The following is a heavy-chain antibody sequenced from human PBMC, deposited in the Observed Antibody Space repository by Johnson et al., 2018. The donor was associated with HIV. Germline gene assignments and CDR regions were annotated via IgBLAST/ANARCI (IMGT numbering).Heavy chain of an antibody. CDR3: ARPGVVVTPPDAFDI. CDR1: GFTFDDYA. D-gene: IGHD3-22*01. V-gene: IGHV3-48*03. Sequence: EVQVVESGGGVVRPGGSLRLSCVASGFTFDDYAMSWVRQAPGKGLEWVSYISSSGSTIYYADSVKGRFTISRDNAKNSLYLQMNSLRAEDTAVYYCARPGVVVTPPDAFDIWGQGTMVTVSS. J-gene: IGHJ3*02. CDR2: ISSSGSTI.